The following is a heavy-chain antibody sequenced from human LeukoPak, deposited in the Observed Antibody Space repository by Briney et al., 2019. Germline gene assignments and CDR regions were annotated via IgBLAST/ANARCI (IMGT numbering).Heavy chain of an antibody. CDR3: ARDNWGPDY. V-gene: IGHV3-48*04. CDR1: GFTFSTYS. Sequence: GGSLRLSCAASGFTFSTYSMKWVRQAPGKGLEWVSYISSSSSTIYYANSVRGRFTISRDNAKNSLYLQMNSLRAEDTAVYYCARDNWGPDYWGQGTQVTVSS. CDR2: ISSSSSTI. J-gene: IGHJ4*02. D-gene: IGHD7-27*01.